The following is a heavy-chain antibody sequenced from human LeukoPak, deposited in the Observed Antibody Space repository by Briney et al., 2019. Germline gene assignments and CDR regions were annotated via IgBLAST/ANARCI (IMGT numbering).Heavy chain of an antibody. Sequence: KTGGSLRLSCAASGFTFSTYSMNWVRQAPGKGLEWVSSIISSSSYIYYADSVKGRFTIYRDNAKNSLYLQMNSLRAEDTAVYYCAREPQYCSGGSCYSFDYWGQGTLVTLS. D-gene: IGHD2-15*01. CDR3: AREPQYCSGGSCYSFDY. J-gene: IGHJ4*02. CDR1: GFTFSTYS. CDR2: IISSSSYI. V-gene: IGHV3-21*04.